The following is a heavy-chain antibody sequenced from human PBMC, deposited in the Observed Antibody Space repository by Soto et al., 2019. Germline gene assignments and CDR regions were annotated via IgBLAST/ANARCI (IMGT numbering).Heavy chain of an antibody. Sequence: GASVKVSCKVYGYTFNSYDFTWVRQAPGQGLEWMGWIGAYTGNTNYAEKFQGRVSLTIDASTSTAYMELRSLTADDTARYYCARNNTYGLDLWGQGTMVTVSS. J-gene: IGHJ6*02. D-gene: IGHD1-20*01. CDR1: GYTFNSYD. CDR3: ARNNTYGLDL. CDR2: IGAYTGNT. V-gene: IGHV1-18*01.